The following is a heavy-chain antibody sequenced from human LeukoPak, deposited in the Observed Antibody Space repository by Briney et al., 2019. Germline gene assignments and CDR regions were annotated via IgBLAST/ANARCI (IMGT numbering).Heavy chain of an antibody. Sequence: SETLSLTCTVSGGSISSGSYYWSWIRQPAGKGLEWIGRIYTSGSTNYNPSLKSRVTISVDTSKNQFSLKLSSVTAADTAVYYCARGTYDFWSAHMDVWGKGTTVTVSS. D-gene: IGHD3-3*01. CDR1: GGSISSGSYY. CDR3: ARGTYDFWSAHMDV. CDR2: IYTSGST. V-gene: IGHV4-61*02. J-gene: IGHJ6*03.